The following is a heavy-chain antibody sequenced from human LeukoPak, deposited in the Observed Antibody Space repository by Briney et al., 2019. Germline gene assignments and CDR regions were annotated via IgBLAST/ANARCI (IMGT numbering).Heavy chain of an antibody. Sequence: GGSLRLSCAASGFTFSSYWMHWVRQAPGKGLVWVSRTNSDGSSTNYADSVKGRFTVSRDNAKNTLYLQMNSLREEDTAVYYCGRDRSSGWRPSYGMDVWGQGTTVTVSS. D-gene: IGHD6-19*01. J-gene: IGHJ6*02. CDR3: GRDRSSGWRPSYGMDV. CDR2: TNSDGSST. CDR1: GFTFSSYW. V-gene: IGHV3-74*01.